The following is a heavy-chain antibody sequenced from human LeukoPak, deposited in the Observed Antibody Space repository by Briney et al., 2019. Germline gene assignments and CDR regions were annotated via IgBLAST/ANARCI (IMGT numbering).Heavy chain of an antibody. J-gene: IGHJ3*02. Sequence: ASVKVSCKASGYTFTSYDINWVRQATGQGLEWMGWMNPNSGNTGYAQKFQGRVTMTRNTSISTAYMELSSLRSEDTAVYYCARVSGDSSSWFHAFDIWGPGTMVTVSS. CDR3: ARVSGDSSSWFHAFDI. CDR2: MNPNSGNT. V-gene: IGHV1-8*01. D-gene: IGHD6-13*01. CDR1: GYTFTSYD.